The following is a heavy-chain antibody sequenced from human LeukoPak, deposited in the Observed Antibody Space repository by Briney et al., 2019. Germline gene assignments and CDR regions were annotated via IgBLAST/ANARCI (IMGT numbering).Heavy chain of an antibody. Sequence: GGSLRLSCAASGFTFSGYAMAWVRQAPGKGLEWVSGITGSGGITYYTDSVKGRFTISRDNSKNTLYLQMDSLRTEDTAMYYCAKRDDYETSDFYPLFDYWGQGTLVTVSS. D-gene: IGHD3-22*01. CDR1: GFTFSGYA. CDR2: ITGSGGIT. J-gene: IGHJ4*02. CDR3: AKRDDYETSDFYPLFDY. V-gene: IGHV3-23*01.